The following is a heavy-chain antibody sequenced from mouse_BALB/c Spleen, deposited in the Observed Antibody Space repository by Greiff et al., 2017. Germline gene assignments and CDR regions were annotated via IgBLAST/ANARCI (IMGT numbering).Heavy chain of an antibody. CDR1: GFTFSSFG. CDR2: ISSGSSTI. CDR3: ARSTGTYYAMDY. J-gene: IGHJ4*01. V-gene: IGHV5-17*02. Sequence: EVKLMESGGGLVKPGGSLKLSCAASGFTFSSFGMHWVRQAPEKGLEWVAYISSGSSTIYYADTVKGRFTISRDNPKNTLFLQMTSLRSEDTAMYYCARSTGTYYAMDYWGQGTSVTVSA. D-gene: IGHD4-1*02.